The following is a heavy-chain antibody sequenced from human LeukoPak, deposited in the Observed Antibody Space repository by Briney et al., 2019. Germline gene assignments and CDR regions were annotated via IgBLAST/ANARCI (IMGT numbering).Heavy chain of an antibody. CDR3: AKGGQIAAAYYMDV. CDR2: ISYDGSNK. D-gene: IGHD6-13*01. V-gene: IGHV3-30*18. J-gene: IGHJ6*03. Sequence: PGGSLRLSCAASGFTFSSYGMHWVRQAPGKGLEWVAVISYDGSNKYYADSVKGRFTISRDNSKNTLYLQMNSLRAEDTAVYYCAKGGQIAAAYYMDVWGKGTTVTVSS. CDR1: GFTFSSYG.